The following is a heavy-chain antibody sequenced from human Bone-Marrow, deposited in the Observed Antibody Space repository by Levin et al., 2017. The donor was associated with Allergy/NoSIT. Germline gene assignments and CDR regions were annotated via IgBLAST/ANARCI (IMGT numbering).Heavy chain of an antibody. V-gene: IGHV3-23*01. CDR3: AKHLGTTATTRYFDY. CDR1: GFTFSNYA. D-gene: IGHD4-17*01. J-gene: IGHJ4*02. CDR2: IGGSGINT. Sequence: GESLKISCAASGFTFSNYAMSWVRQAPGKGLEWVSVIGGSGINTNHADSVKGRITISRDNSKSTLFLQMDSLRAEDTAVYYCAKHLGTTATTRYFDYWGQGTLVTVSS.